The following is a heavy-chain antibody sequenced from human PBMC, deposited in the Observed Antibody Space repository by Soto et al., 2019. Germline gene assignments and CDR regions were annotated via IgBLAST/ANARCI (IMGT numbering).Heavy chain of an antibody. CDR2: MNQDGSDK. Sequence: EVQLVESGGGLVQPGGSLRLTCAASGFTVSKYWMSWVRQTSGKGLEWVANMNQDGSDKNYVDSVKGRFTISRDTAKNSVYLQMNSLRADDTGVYYCAGGGGNFDQWGQGTLVTVSS. J-gene: IGHJ4*02. CDR1: GFTVSKYW. CDR3: AGGGGNFDQ. D-gene: IGHD3-16*01. V-gene: IGHV3-7*04.